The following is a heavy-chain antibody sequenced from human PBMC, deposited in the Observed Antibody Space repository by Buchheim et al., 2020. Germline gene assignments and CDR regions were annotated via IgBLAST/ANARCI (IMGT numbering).Heavy chain of an antibody. J-gene: IGHJ4*02. CDR1: GGSFSGYY. CDR2: INHSGST. Sequence: QVQLQQWGAGLLKPSETLSLTCAVYGGSFSGYYWSWIRQPPGKGLEWIGEINHSGSTNYNPSLKSRVTISVDTSKNPFSLKLSSVTAADTAVYYCARARDIGGYSYGREYYFDYWGQGTL. V-gene: IGHV4-34*01. D-gene: IGHD5-18*01. CDR3: ARARDIGGYSYGREYYFDY.